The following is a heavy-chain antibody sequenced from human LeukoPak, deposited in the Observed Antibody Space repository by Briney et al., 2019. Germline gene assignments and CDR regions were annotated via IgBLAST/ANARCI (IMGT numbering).Heavy chain of an antibody. D-gene: IGHD2-2*01. CDR1: GGSFSGYY. V-gene: IGHV4-34*01. CDR3: AREGPAAVRGFDC. CDR2: INHSGST. Sequence: PSETLSLTCAVYGGSFSGYYWSWIRQPPGKGLEWIGEINHSGSTNYNPSLKSRVTISVDTSKNQFSLKLSSVTAADTAVYYCAREGPAAVRGFDCWGQGTLVTVSS. J-gene: IGHJ4*02.